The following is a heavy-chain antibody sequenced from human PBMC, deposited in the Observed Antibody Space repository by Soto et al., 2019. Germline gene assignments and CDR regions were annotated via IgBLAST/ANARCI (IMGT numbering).Heavy chain of an antibody. D-gene: IGHD1-26*01. CDR3: ARDAPSGSARIAAFDI. J-gene: IGHJ3*02. Sequence: EVQLVESGGGLVQPGGSLRLSCAASGFTFSSYWMSWVRQAPGKGLEWVANIKQDGSEKYYVDSVKGRFTISRDSAKNSLYLQMNSLRAEDTAVYYCARDAPSGSARIAAFDIWGQGTMVTVSS. CDR1: GFTFSSYW. CDR2: IKQDGSEK. V-gene: IGHV3-7*01.